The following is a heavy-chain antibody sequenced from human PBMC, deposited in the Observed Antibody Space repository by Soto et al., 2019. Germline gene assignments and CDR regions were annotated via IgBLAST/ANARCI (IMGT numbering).Heavy chain of an antibody. V-gene: IGHV1-69*13. CDR2: IIPIFGTA. D-gene: IGHD3-16*01. Sequence: ASVKVSCKASGGTFSSYAISWVQQAPGQGLEWMGGIIPIFGTANYAQKFQGRVTITADESTSTAYMELSSLRSEDTAVYYCARRYGWAFDIWGQGTMVTVSS. CDR1: GGTFSSYA. J-gene: IGHJ3*02. CDR3: ARRYGWAFDI.